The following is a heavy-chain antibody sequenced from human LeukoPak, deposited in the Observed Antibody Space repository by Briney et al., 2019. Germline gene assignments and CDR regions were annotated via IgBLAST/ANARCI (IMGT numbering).Heavy chain of an antibody. CDR3: ARVGSSGYYYYYGMDV. V-gene: IGHV4-4*07. CDR2: IYTSGST. J-gene: IGHJ6*02. Sequence: SETLSLTCTVSGGSISSYYWSRIRQPAGKGLEWIGRIYTSGSTNYNPSLKSRVTISVDTSKNQFSLKLSSVTAADTAVYYCARVGSSGYYYYYGMDVWGQGTTVTVSS. CDR1: GGSISSYY. D-gene: IGHD3-22*01.